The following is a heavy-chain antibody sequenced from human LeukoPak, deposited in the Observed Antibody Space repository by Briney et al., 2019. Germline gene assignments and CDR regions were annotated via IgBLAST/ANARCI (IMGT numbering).Heavy chain of an antibody. D-gene: IGHD4-23*01. J-gene: IGHJ4*02. CDR1: GFTFSSYG. Sequence: GGSLRLSCAASGFTFSSYGMHWVRQAPGKGLEWVAVIWYDGSNKYYADSVKGRFTISRDNSKNTLYLQMNSLRAEDTAVYYCARVDYGGNSGPDYWGQGTLVTVSS. CDR3: ARVDYGGNSGPDY. V-gene: IGHV3-33*01. CDR2: IWYDGSNK.